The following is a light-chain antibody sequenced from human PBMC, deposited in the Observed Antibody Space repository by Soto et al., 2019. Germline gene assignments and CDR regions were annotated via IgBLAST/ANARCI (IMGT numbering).Light chain of an antibody. CDR1: QSIFHRSNQKSY. Sequence: DIVMTQSPDSLAVSLGERATVNCKSSQSIFHRSNQKSYLAWYQQKPRQPPKLLIYWASTRESGVPDRFSGSGSGEEYWLTMRSPQAEDGAVYFCQYYYSTALTVGPGTKGDFK. CDR2: WAS. J-gene: IGKJ3*01. CDR3: QYYYSTALT. V-gene: IGKV4-1*01.